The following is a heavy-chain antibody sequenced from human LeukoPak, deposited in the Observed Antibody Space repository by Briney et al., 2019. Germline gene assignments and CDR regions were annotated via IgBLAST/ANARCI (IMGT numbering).Heavy chain of an antibody. CDR1: GFTFTNYA. D-gene: IGHD3-3*01. Sequence: PGGSLRLSCAASGFTFTNYAMSWVRQAPGKGLEWVSAISAAGGSKYYADSVKGRFTVSRDNSKSTLYLQMTSLRAEDTAVYYCAKIPYYDFWSGYYYFVYWGPGTLVTVSS. J-gene: IGHJ4*02. CDR3: AKIPYYDFWSGYYYFVY. V-gene: IGHV3-23*01. CDR2: ISAAGGSK.